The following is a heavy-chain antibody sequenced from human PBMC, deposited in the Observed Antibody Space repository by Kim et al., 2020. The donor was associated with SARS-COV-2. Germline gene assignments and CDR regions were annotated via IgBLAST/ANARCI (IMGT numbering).Heavy chain of an antibody. CDR1: GFTFSSYA. CDR2: ISYDGSNK. D-gene: IGHD1-26*01. V-gene: IGHV3-30*04. Sequence: GGSLRLSCAASGFTFSSYAMHWVRQAPGKGLEWVAVISYDGSNKYYADSVKGRFTISRDNSKNTLYLQMNSLRAEDTAVYYCARGGLRWELLDVFDYWGQGTLVTVSS. J-gene: IGHJ4*02. CDR3: ARGGLRWELLDVFDY.